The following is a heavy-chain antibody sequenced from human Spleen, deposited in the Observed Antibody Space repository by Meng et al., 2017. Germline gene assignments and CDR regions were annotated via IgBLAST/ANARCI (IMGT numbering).Heavy chain of an antibody. J-gene: IGHJ4*02. CDR2: INPNSGGS. CDR1: GYTFTGYY. Sequence: QVQLVQSGAEVKKPGASVKVSCKASGYTFTGYYMHWERQAPGQGLEWMGWINPNSGGSDYAQKFQGWVTMTRDTSISTAYMELSRLRSEDTAMYYCAREPFGGIIGHWGQGTLVTVSS. CDR3: AREPFGGIIGH. D-gene: IGHD3-16*02. V-gene: IGHV1-2*04.